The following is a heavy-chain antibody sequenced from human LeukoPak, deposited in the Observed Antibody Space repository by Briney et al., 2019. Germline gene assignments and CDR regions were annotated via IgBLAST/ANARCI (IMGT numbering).Heavy chain of an antibody. CDR3: ARDYGFGERFIDY. CDR1: GYTFTGYY. V-gene: IGHV1-2*02. D-gene: IGHD3-10*01. Sequence: ASVTVSCKASGYTFTGYYMHWVRQAPGQGLEWMGWINPNSGGTYSAQEFQGRVTMTRDTSISTAYMELSRLKSDDTAVYYCARDYGFGERFIDYWGQGTLVTV. J-gene: IGHJ4*02. CDR2: INPNSGGT.